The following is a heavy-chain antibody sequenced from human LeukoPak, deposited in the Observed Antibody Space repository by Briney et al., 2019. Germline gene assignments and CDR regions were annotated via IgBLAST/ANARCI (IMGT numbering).Heavy chain of an antibody. J-gene: IGHJ4*02. CDR2: ISSDSGTI. V-gene: IGHV3-48*01. CDR3: ARTSQADY. CDR1: GLTFSSYS. Sequence: GGSLRLSCGASGLTFSSYSMNWVRQAPGKGLEWVSYISSDSGTIYQADSVKGRFTISRDNARNSLYLQMNSLRAEDTAVYYCARTSQADYWGQGTLVTVSS.